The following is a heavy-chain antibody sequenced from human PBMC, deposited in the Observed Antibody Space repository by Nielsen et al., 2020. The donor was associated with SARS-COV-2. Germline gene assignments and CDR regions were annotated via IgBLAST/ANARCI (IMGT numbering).Heavy chain of an antibody. Sequence: GESLKISCSASGFTFSTYAMHWVRQAPGKGLEYVSGISSKGGTTYYADSVKGRFTISRDNSKNTLYLQMSSLRAEDTAVYYCASEGVGYCSSTSCHRYYYGMDVWGQGTTVTVSS. CDR2: ISSKGGTT. V-gene: IGHV3-64D*06. D-gene: IGHD2-2*01. CDR3: ASEGVGYCSSTSCHRYYYGMDV. CDR1: GFTFSTYA. J-gene: IGHJ6*02.